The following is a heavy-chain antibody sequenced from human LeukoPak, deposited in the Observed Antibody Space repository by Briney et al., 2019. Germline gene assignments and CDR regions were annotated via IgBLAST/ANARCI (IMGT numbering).Heavy chain of an antibody. CDR1: GGSISSGDYY. CDR2: IYYSGST. J-gene: IGHJ4*02. V-gene: IGHV4-30-4*01. Sequence: SETLSLTCTVSGGSISSGDYYWSWIRQPPGKGLEWIGYIYYSGSTYYNPSLKSRVTISVDTSKNQFSLKLSSVTAADTAVYYCARGGVVVTYFDYWGQGTLVTVSS. D-gene: IGHD3-22*01. CDR3: ARGGVVVTYFDY.